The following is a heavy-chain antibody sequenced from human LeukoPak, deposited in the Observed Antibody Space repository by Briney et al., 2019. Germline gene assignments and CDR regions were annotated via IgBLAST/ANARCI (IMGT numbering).Heavy chain of an antibody. CDR3: TRGGGFGVVTNNWFDP. Sequence: GGWLRRSSAASGFTFSNYDIHWVRQAPGKGLEWVLAIGTADDTYYADSVRGRFSISRENAKNSVYLQMNSLRAGDTAVYFCTRGGGFGVVTNNWFDPWGRGTLVTVSS. CDR2: IGTADDT. CDR1: GFTFSNYD. D-gene: IGHD3-3*01. V-gene: IGHV3-13*01. J-gene: IGHJ5*02.